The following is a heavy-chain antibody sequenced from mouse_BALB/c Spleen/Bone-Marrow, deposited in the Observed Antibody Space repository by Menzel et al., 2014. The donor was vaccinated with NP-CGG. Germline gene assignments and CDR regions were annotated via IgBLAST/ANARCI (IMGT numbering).Heavy chain of an antibody. J-gene: IGHJ4*01. D-gene: IGHD1-1*01. V-gene: IGHV3-8*02. CDR1: GDSITSGY. CDR3: ASLLRIYYAMDY. Sequence: EVQLVESGPSLVRPSQPLSLPCSVTGDSITSGYWNWIRKFPGNKLEYMGYISYSGSTYYNPSLKSRISITRDTSKNQYYLQLNSVTTEDTATYYCASLLRIYYAMDYWGQGTSVTVSS. CDR2: ISYSGST.